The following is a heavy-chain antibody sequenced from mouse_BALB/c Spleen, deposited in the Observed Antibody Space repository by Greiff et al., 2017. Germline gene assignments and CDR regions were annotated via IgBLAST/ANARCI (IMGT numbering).Heavy chain of an antibody. CDR2: IRLKSNNYAT. CDR1: GFTFSNYW. D-gene: IGHD1-2*01. V-gene: IGHV6-6*02. CDR3: TRGGTATYAMDY. J-gene: IGHJ4*01. Sequence: EVMLVESGGGLVQPGGSMKLSCVASGFTFSNYWMNWVRQSPEKGLEWVAEIRLKSNNYATHYAESVKGRFTISRDDSKSSVYLQMNNLRAEDTGIYYCTRGGTATYAMDYWGQGTSVTVSS.